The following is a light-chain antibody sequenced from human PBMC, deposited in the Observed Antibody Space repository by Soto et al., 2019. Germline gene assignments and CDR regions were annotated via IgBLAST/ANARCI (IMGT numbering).Light chain of an antibody. CDR3: VQGSHWPRWT. V-gene: IGKV2-30*01. J-gene: IGKJ1*01. CDR2: QVS. Sequence: DVVMTQSPLSLAVTLGQPASISCRSSQSLLSSDGNPYLNWVQQRPGHAPRRLIYQVSNRGSGVQDRLGGSAAGLVFSLRTGSVGAGDVGVCYWVQGSHWPRWTFGAGTKVEVK. CDR1: QSLLSSDGNPY.